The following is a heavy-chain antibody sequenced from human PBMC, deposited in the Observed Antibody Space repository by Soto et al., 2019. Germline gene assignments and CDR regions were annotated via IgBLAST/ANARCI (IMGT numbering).Heavy chain of an antibody. J-gene: IGHJ5*02. V-gene: IGHV4-31*03. CDR1: GDPITTGGFY. D-gene: IGHD3-22*01. Sequence: TLSLTCTVSGDPITTGGFYWSWIRHHPGKGLEWIGYIHHSGKAYYSPSLESRATISVDTSKSQFFLKLTSMTAADTAVYYCARDGSSGYSYKNFFDPWGQGIPVTVSS. CDR2: IHHSGKA. CDR3: ARDGSSGYSYKNFFDP.